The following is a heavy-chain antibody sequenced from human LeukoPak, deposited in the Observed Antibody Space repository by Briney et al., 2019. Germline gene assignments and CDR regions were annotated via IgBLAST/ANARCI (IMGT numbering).Heavy chain of an antibody. CDR3: ARRFRTGGNLHHDAYDV. CDR1: GASISDYY. J-gene: IGHJ3*01. V-gene: IGHV4-4*09. Sequence: SETLSLTCTVSGASISDYYWGWIRQPPGKGLEWIGHIYSVGSPTCSPSLMSRVSISVDTSKNQFSLELSSVTAADTAVYYCARRFRTGGNLHHDAYDVWGQGTVVTVYS. CDR2: IYSVGSP. D-gene: IGHD1-14*01.